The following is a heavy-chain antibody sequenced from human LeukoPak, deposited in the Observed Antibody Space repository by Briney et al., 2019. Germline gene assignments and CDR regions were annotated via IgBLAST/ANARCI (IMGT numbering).Heavy chain of an antibody. CDR3: ARDPRRASGRPTNWFDP. Sequence: SVKVSCKASGGTFSSYAVSWVRQAPGQGLEWMGRIIPILGIANYAQKFEGRVTITADESTSTAYMELSSLRSDDTAVYYCARDPRRASGRPTNWFDPWGQGTMVTVSS. J-gene: IGHJ5*02. CDR2: IIPILGIA. CDR1: GGTFSSYA. V-gene: IGHV1-69*04. D-gene: IGHD3-10*01.